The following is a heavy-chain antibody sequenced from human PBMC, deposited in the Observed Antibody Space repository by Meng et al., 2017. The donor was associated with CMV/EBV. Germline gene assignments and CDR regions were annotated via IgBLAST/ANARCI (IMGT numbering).Heavy chain of an antibody. V-gene: IGHV4-4*07. J-gene: IGHJ4*02. CDR1: GASIKNYN. CDR2: IQVIGHT. Sequence: QVQSTESGRGLVKPSWTLSLICIVSGASIKNYNWNWVRQPAGQGLEWIGLIQVIGHTAYNPSLKSRVTVSLDASKSQFSLTLNSVTAADTATYYCAGSRPGGGACDYWGQGILVPSPQ. CDR3: AGSRPGGGACDY. D-gene: IGHD3-16*01.